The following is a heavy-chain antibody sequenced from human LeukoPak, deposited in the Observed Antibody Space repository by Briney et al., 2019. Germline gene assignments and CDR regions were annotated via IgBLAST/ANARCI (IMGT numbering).Heavy chain of an antibody. CDR3: AGGGIQLGTTSDY. D-gene: IGHD5-18*01. V-gene: IGHV3-30*04. J-gene: IGHJ4*01. CDR1: GYTFSSYS. CDR2: IFYDGSNK. Sequence: GRSLRLSCAASGYTFSSYSIRWVRQAPGEGLEWVAVIFYDGSNKYYADSVKGRFTISRDNSKNTLYLQLSSLRAEDTAVYYCAGGGIQLGTTSDYSGHGTLVTVS.